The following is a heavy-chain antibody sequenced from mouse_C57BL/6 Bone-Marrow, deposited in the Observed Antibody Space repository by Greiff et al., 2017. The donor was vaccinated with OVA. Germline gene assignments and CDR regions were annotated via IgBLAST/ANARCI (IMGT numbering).Heavy chain of an antibody. V-gene: IGHV1-69*01. D-gene: IGHD3-2*02. CDR1: GYTFTSYW. Sequence: QVQLQQPGAELVMPGASVKLSCKASGYTFTSYWMHWVKQRPGQGLEWIGEIDPSDSYTNYNQKFKGKSTLTVDKSSSTAYMQLSSLTSEDSAVYYCARDSSGYPGYCDYWGQGTTLTVSS. J-gene: IGHJ2*01. CDR2: IDPSDSYT. CDR3: ARDSSGYPGYCDY.